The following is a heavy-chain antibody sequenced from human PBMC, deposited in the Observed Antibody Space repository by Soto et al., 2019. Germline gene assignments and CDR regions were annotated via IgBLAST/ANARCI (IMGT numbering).Heavy chain of an antibody. J-gene: IGHJ6*02. CDR3: AKGNYDILTGYLPDYYYGMDV. CDR1: GFTFSSYA. Sequence: GGSLRLSCAASGFTFSSYAMSWVRQAPGKGLEWVSAISGSGGSTYYADSVKGRFTISRDNSKNTLYLQMNSLRAEDTAVYYCAKGNYDILTGYLPDYYYGMDVWGQGTTVTVSS. D-gene: IGHD3-9*01. V-gene: IGHV3-23*01. CDR2: ISGSGGST.